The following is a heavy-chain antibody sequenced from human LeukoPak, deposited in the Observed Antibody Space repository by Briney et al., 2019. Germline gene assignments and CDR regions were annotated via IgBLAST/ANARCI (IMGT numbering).Heavy chain of an antibody. Sequence: GGSLRLSCTASGFIFCEYAMSWVRQAPGKGLEWVGFIRSKAHGGTTEYAASVKGRFTGSRDDSKSIFYLQMNSLKTEDTAVYYCTRHIVGPRTFFDYWGQGALVTVSS. CDR3: TRHIVGPRTFFDY. J-gene: IGHJ4*02. V-gene: IGHV3-49*04. CDR2: IRSKAHGGTT. D-gene: IGHD2-21*01. CDR1: GFIFCEYA.